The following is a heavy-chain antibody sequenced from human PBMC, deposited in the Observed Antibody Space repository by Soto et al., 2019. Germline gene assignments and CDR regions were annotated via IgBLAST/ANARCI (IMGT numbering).Heavy chain of an antibody. CDR1: GGSISSKSYS. D-gene: IGHD3-9*01. Sequence: PSETLSLTCSVSGGSISSKSYSWGWIRQPPGKGLEWIGTLYSNRDTYYNPSLKSRVMISVDTSKNQFSLNLSSVTAADTAVYYCASGYYDILTGRDTKYYFDYWGQGALVTVSS. J-gene: IGHJ4*02. CDR3: ASGYYDILTGRDTKYYFDY. V-gene: IGHV4-39*07. CDR2: LYSNRDT.